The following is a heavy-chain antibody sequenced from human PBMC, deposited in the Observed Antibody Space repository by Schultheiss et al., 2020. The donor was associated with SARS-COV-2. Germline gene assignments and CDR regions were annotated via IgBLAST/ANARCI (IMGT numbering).Heavy chain of an antibody. D-gene: IGHD2-15*01. CDR1: GFTFSSYA. V-gene: IGHV3-23*01. CDR2: ISGSGGST. J-gene: IGHJ4*02. CDR3: AKDPCSGGCCVRCNSVDY. Sequence: GGSLRLSCAASGFTFSSYAMSWVRQAPGKGLEWVSAISGSGGSTYYADSVKGRFTISRDNSKNTLYLQMNSLRAEDTAVYYCAKDPCSGGCCVRCNSVDYWGQGTLVTVSS.